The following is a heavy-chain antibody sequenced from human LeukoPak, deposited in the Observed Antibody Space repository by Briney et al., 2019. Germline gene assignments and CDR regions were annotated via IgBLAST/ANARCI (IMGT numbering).Heavy chain of an antibody. J-gene: IGHJ6*02. CDR2: ISYDGSNK. CDR1: GFTFSSYA. CDR3: ARVGGGVYYHGMDV. Sequence: PGGSLRLSCAASGFTFSSYAMHWVRQAPGKGLEWVAVISYDGSNKYYADSVKGRFTISRDNSKNTLYLQMNSLRAEDTAVYYCARVGGGVYYHGMDVWGQGTTVTVS. D-gene: IGHD3-16*01. V-gene: IGHV3-30-3*01.